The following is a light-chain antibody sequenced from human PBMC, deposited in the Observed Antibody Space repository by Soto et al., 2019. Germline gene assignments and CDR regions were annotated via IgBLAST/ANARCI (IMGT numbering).Light chain of an antibody. Sequence: DIQMTQSPSTLSASVGDRVTITCRASQNINGWLAWYQQRPGKGPNLLIHKASTLEVGVTSRFSASASGTEFTLTISSLQPDDFAVYYCLQYNVYPLSFGGGTKVEIK. V-gene: IGKV1-5*03. J-gene: IGKJ4*01. CDR3: LQYNVYPLS. CDR1: QNINGW. CDR2: KAS.